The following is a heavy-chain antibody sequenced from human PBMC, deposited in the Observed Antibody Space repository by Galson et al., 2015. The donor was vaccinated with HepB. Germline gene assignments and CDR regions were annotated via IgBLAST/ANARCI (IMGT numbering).Heavy chain of an antibody. D-gene: IGHD1-26*01. CDR2: ISTTSDNK. CDR3: ARSALSGSYVYLDY. J-gene: IGHJ4*02. CDR1: GFTFSSYT. Sequence: SLRLSCAASGFTFSSYTMNWVRPAPGKGLEWISYISTTSDNKFSADSVKGRFIISRDNAKNSLYLQMNSLRAEDTAVYYCARSALSGSYVYLDYWGQGTLVTVAS. V-gene: IGHV3-48*01.